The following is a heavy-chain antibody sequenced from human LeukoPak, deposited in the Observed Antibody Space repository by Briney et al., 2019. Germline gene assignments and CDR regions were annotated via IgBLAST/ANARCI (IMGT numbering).Heavy chain of an antibody. CDR3: ARGDEHSGYELDY. CDR2: ISSSSSYI. V-gene: IGHV3-21*01. CDR1: GFTFSSYS. Sequence: KPGGSLRLSCAASGFTFSSYSVNWVRQAPGKGLEWVSSISSSSSYIYYADSVKGRFTISRDNAKNSLYLQMNSLRAEDTAVYYCARGDEHSGYELDYWGQGTLVTVSS. J-gene: IGHJ4*02. D-gene: IGHD5-12*01.